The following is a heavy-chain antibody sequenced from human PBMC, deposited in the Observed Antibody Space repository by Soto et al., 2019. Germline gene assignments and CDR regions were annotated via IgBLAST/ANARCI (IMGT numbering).Heavy chain of an antibody. CDR1: GFTFGTPD. D-gene: IGHD3-10*01. Sequence: QLLQSGGGLVQPGGSLTLSCAASGFTFGTPDMSWVRQAPGEGLEWVSTIDGSGGITYYADSVKGRFTISRDNSRNTVYLQMNSLGGDDTALYYCVKNSGWFNTWGQGALVTVSS. V-gene: IGHV3-23*01. CDR2: IDGSGGIT. J-gene: IGHJ5*02. CDR3: VKNSGWFNT.